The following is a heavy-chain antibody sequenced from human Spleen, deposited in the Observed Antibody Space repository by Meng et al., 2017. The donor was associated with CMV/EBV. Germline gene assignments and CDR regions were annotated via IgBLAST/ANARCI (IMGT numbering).Heavy chain of an antibody. V-gene: IGHV1-2*02. CDR3: ARDDVRDSSSWYAMDV. J-gene: IGHJ6*02. D-gene: IGHD6-13*01. CDR2: INPNSGGT. Sequence: YAFTGYYMHWVRQAPGQGLEWMGWINPNSGGTNYAQKFQGRVTMTRDTSISTAYMELSRLRSDDTAMYYCARDDVRDSSSWYAMDVWGQGTTVTVSS. CDR1: YAFTGYY.